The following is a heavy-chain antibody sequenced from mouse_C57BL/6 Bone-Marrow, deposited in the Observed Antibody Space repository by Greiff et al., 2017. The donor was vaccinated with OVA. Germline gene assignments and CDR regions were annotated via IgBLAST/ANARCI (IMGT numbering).Heavy chain of an antibody. J-gene: IGHJ1*03. Sequence: VQLQQSGAELVKPGASVKLSCTASGFNIKDYYMHWVKQRTEQGLEWIGRIDPGDGATKYAPKFQGKATKTADTSSNTAYLQLRRLTSEDTAVYYCARTVVDFDVWGTGTTVTVSS. CDR1: GFNIKDYY. D-gene: IGHD1-1*01. CDR3: ARTVVDFDV. V-gene: IGHV14-2*01. CDR2: IDPGDGAT.